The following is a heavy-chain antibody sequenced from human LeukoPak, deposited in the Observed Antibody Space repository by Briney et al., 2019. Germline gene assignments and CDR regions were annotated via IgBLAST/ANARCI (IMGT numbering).Heavy chain of an antibody. D-gene: IGHD2-8*01. CDR3: ARDAYCTNGVCYLRY. CDR2: ISAYNGNT. V-gene: IGHV1-18*01. CDR1: GYTFTSCG. Sequence: ASVKVSCKASGYTFTSCGISWVRQAPGQGLELMGWISAYNGNTNYAQKLQGRVTMTTDTSTSTAYMELRSLRSNDTAVYYCARDAYCTNGVCYLRYWGQGTLVTVSS. J-gene: IGHJ4*02.